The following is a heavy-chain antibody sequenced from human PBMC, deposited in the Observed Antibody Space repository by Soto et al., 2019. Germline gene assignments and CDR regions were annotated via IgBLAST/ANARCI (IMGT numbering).Heavy chain of an antibody. CDR3: ARYNAASGTYYFDF. CDR1: GASVSSTYW. V-gene: IGHV4-4*02. Sequence: SETLSLTCAVSGASVSSTYWWSWVRQPPGKGPEWIGEINHRGSANYNPSPKSRVTISVDISKSQFSLRLTSVTAADTAVYYCARYNAASGTYYFDFWGQGALVTVPS. CDR2: INHRGSA. J-gene: IGHJ4*02. D-gene: IGHD6-13*01.